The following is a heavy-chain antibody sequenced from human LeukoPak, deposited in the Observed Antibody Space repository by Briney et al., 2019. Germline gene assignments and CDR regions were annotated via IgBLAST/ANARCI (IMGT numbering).Heavy chain of an antibody. Sequence: PGGSLRLSCAVSGFTFSSYAMHWVRQAPGKGLEWVAVISYDGSNKYYADSVKGRFTISRDNSKNTLYLQMNSLRAEDTAVYYCARDYYDSSGYYPPGGPFDPWGQGTLVTVSS. D-gene: IGHD3-22*01. V-gene: IGHV3-30*01. CDR3: ARDYYDSSGYYPPGGPFDP. J-gene: IGHJ5*02. CDR1: GFTFSSYA. CDR2: ISYDGSNK.